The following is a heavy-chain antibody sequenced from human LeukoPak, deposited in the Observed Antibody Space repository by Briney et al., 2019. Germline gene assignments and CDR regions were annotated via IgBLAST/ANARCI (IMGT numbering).Heavy chain of an antibody. CDR2: IYYSGST. J-gene: IGHJ3*02. Sequence: ASETLSLTCTVSGGSISSYYWSWIRQPPGKGLEWIGYIYYSGSTSCNPSLKSRVIISVDTSKNQFSLKLSSVTAADTAVYYCAREEGYSYGYGAFDIWGQGTMVIASS. CDR3: AREEGYSYGYGAFDI. V-gene: IGHV4-59*01. CDR1: GGSISSYY. D-gene: IGHD5-18*01.